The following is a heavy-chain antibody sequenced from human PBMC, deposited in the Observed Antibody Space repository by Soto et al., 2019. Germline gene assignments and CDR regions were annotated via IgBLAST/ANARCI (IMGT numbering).Heavy chain of an antibody. Sequence: EVQLLESGGGLVQPGGSLRLSCAASGFTFSTYAMSWVRQAPGRGLEWVSTIIGSGDSTYYADSVKGRFTISRDNSKNTLYLQMNSLRAEYTAVYYCAKERSSGWNFDSWGQGTLVTVSS. V-gene: IGHV3-23*01. CDR3: AKERSSGWNFDS. CDR1: GFTFSTYA. CDR2: IIGSGDST. J-gene: IGHJ4*02. D-gene: IGHD6-19*01.